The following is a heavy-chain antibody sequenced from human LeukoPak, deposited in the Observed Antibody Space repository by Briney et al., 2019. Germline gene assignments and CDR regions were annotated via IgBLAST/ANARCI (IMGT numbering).Heavy chain of an antibody. J-gene: IGHJ4*02. V-gene: IGHV1-46*01. CDR2: IDPSGDST. Sequence: ASVKVSCKASAYTFTNYYIHWLRQAPGQGLEWMGRIDPSGDSTNYAQKFQGRVTMTRDTSISTAYMELSRLRSDDTAVYYCARNSYGDYGEDWGQGTLVTVSS. CDR1: AYTFTNYY. D-gene: IGHD4-17*01. CDR3: ARNSYGDYGED.